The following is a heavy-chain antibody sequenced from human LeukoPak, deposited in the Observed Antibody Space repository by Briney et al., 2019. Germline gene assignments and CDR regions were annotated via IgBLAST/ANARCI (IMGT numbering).Heavy chain of an antibody. J-gene: IGHJ5*02. CDR1: GYTFTTYG. CDR3: ARDCSTSCYWFDP. CDR2: ISGYDGNT. D-gene: IGHD2-2*01. Sequence: ASVKVSCKASGYTFTTYGISWVRQAPGQGLERMGGISGYDGNTKYAQKLEGRVTMTTDTSTSTAYMELRSLRSDDTAVYYCARDCSTSCYWFDPWGQGTLVTVAS. V-gene: IGHV1-18*01.